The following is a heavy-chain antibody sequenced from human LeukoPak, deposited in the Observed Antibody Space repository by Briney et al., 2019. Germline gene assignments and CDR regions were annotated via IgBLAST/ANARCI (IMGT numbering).Heavy chain of an antibody. CDR1: GGSISSYY. V-gene: IGHV4-59*08. CDR2: IYYSGST. J-gene: IGHJ4*02. Sequence: PSETLSLTCTVSGGSISSYYWSWIRQPPGKGLAWIGYIYYSGSTNYNPSLKSRVTISVDTSKNQFSLKLSSVTAADTAVYYCARRLSGTLDYWGQGTLVTVSS. D-gene: IGHD3-3*01. CDR3: ARRLSGTLDY.